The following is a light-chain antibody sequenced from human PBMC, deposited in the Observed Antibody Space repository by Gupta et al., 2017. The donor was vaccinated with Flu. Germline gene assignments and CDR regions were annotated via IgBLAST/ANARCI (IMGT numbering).Light chain of an antibody. CDR1: KLGDKY. J-gene: IGLJ1*01. Sequence: PGQTASITCSGDKLGDKYACWYQQKPGQSPVLVIYQDTKRPAGIPGRFSGSNSGNTATLTISGTQAMDEADYYCQAWDSRTACVFGTGTKVTVL. CDR2: QDT. V-gene: IGLV3-1*01. CDR3: QAWDSRTACV.